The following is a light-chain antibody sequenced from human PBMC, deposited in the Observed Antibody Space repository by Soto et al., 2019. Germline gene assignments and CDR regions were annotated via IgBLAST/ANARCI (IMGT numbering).Light chain of an antibody. Sequence: QSVLTQPPSASGTPGQRVTISCSGSSSNIGTNYVYWYQQLPGTAPKLLIYRNNQRPSGVPDRFSGSKSGTSASLAISGLRSEDEADYYRATWDDSLGGYVFGTGTKGTVL. J-gene: IGLJ1*01. V-gene: IGLV1-47*01. CDR1: SSNIGTNY. CDR2: RNN. CDR3: ATWDDSLGGYV.